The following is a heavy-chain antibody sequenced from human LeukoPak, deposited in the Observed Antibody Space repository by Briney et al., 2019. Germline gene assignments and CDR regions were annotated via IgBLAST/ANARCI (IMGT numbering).Heavy chain of an antibody. V-gene: IGHV4-61*02. Sequence: SETLSLTCTVSGGSISSGSYYWNWIRQPAGKGLEWIGLIYTSGSTYYNPSLKSRVTISVDSSKNQFSLRLSSVTAADTAVYYCARESLTWLQSRTSWFDPWGQGTLVTVSS. CDR1: GGSISSGSYY. J-gene: IGHJ5*02. CDR3: ARESLTWLQSRTSWFDP. CDR2: IYTSGST. D-gene: IGHD5-24*01.